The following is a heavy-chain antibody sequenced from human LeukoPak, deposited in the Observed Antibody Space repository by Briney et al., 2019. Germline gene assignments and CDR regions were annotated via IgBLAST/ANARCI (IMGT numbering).Heavy chain of an antibody. CDR3: ARDGAETTVVTPPDY. CDR2: ISAYNGNT. J-gene: IGHJ4*02. CDR1: GYTFTSYG. Sequence: GASVKVSCKASGYTFTSYGISWVRQAPGQGLEWMGWISAYNGNTNYAQKFQGRVTMTRDTSTSTVYMELSSLRSEDTAVYYCARDGAETTVVTPPDYWGQGTLVTVSS. V-gene: IGHV1-18*01. D-gene: IGHD4-23*01.